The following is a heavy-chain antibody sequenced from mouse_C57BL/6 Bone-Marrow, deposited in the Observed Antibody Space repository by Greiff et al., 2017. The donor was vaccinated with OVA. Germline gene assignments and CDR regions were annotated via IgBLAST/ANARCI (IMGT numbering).Heavy chain of an antibody. CDR1: GYSITSGYY. J-gene: IGHJ3*01. Sequence: VQLQQSGPGLVKPSQSLSLTCSVTGYSITSGYYWNWIRQFPGNKLEWMGYISYDGSNNYNPSLKNRISITRDTSKNQFFLKLNSVTTEDTATYYCARGGIYYYGSTNPFAYWGQGTLVTVSA. D-gene: IGHD1-1*01. CDR2: ISYDGSN. CDR3: ARGGIYYYGSTNPFAY. V-gene: IGHV3-6*01.